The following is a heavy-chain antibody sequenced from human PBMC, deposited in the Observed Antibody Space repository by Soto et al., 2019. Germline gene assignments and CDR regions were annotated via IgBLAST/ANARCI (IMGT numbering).Heavy chain of an antibody. CDR2: ISAYNGNT. D-gene: IGHD1-26*01. CDR3: ARDHRIVVAIPFDY. V-gene: IGHV1-18*04. CDR1: GYTFTSYG. Sequence: QVQLVQSGAEVKKPGASVKVSCKASGYTFTSYGISWVRQAPGQGLEWMGWISAYNGNTNYAQKVQGRVTMTTDTSTSPAYIELRNLRSDDTAVYYCARDHRIVVAIPFDYWGQGTLVTVSS. J-gene: IGHJ4*02.